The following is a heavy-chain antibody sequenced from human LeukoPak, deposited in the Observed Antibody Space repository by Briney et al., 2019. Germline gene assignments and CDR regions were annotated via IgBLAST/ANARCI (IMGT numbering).Heavy chain of an antibody. D-gene: IGHD3-10*01. CDR1: GFTVSSNY. CDR2: IYSGGST. Sequence: PGGSLRLSCAASGFTVSSNYMSWVRQAPGKGLEWVSVIYSGGSTYYADSVKGRFTISRDNSKNTLYLQMNSLRAEDTPGYYCAGAYGSGSYAAFDIWGQGTMVTVSS. J-gene: IGHJ3*02. V-gene: IGHV3-66*02. CDR3: AGAYGSGSYAAFDI.